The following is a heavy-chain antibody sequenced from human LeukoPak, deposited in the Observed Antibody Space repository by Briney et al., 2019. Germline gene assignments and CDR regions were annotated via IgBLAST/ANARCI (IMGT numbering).Heavy chain of an antibody. Sequence: GASVKVSCKASGGTFSRYAISWVRQSPGPRLEWMGGIIPIFGTANYAQKFQGRVTITTDESTSTAYMELSSLRSEDTAVYYCAREGIVATIDWGQGTLVTVSS. CDR3: AREGIVATID. J-gene: IGHJ4*02. V-gene: IGHV1-69*05. CDR1: GGTFSRYA. CDR2: IIPIFGTA. D-gene: IGHD5-12*01.